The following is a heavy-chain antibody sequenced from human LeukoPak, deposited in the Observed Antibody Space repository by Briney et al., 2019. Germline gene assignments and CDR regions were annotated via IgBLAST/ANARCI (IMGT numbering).Heavy chain of an antibody. CDR2: ISGSGGST. D-gene: IGHD3-22*01. CDR3: AKGRSMIVATTVAY. V-gene: IGHV3-23*01. CDR1: GFTFSSYV. J-gene: IGHJ4*02. Sequence: GGSLRLSCAASGFTFSSYVMSWVRPAPGKGLEWVSAISGSGGSTYYADSVKGRFSISRDNSKSTLYLQMNSLRAEDTAVYYCAKGRSMIVATTVAYWGQGTLVTVSS.